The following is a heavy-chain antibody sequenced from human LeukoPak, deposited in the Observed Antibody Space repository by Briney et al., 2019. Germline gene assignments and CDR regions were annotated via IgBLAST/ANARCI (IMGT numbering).Heavy chain of an antibody. CDR3: ASAVSHCSSTSCFFDY. CDR1: GYSFTSYW. V-gene: IGHV5-51*01. Sequence: GESLKISCKGSGYSFTSYWIGWVRQMPGKGLEWMGIIYPGDSDTRYSPSFQGQVTISADKSISTAYLQWSSLKASDTAMYYCASAVSHCSSTSCFFDYWGQGTLVTVSS. CDR2: IYPGDSDT. J-gene: IGHJ4*02. D-gene: IGHD2-2*01.